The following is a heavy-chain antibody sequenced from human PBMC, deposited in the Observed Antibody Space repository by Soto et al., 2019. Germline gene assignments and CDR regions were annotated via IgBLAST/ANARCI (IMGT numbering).Heavy chain of an antibody. CDR1: GYSITGTNW. D-gene: IGHD4-17*01. CDR3: ARXEYGDYGENYYYYGMDV. CDR2: IYYSGRT. J-gene: IGHJ6*02. V-gene: IGHV4-28*01. Sequence: SETLSLTCAVSGYSITGTNWWGWIRQPPGRGLEWIGNIYYSGRTYCNPSLKSRVTMSVDTSNNQFSLKLSSVSALDTAVYYCARXEYGDYGENYYYYGMDVWGQGTTVTVSS.